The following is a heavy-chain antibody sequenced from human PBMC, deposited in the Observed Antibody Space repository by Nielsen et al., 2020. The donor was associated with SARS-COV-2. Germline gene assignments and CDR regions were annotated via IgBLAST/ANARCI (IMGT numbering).Heavy chain of an antibody. CDR2: ISWNSGSI. J-gene: IGHJ6*02. D-gene: IGHD2-15*01. CDR3: AKDRGGCSGGSCYPPYYYYYGMDV. CDR1: GFTFDDYA. V-gene: IGHV3-9*01. Sequence: SLKISCAASGFTFDDYAMHWVRQAPGKGLEWVSGISWNSGSIGYADSVKGRFTISRDNSKNTLYLQMNSLRAEDTAVYYCAKDRGGCSGGSCYPPYYYYYGMDVWGQGTTVTVSS.